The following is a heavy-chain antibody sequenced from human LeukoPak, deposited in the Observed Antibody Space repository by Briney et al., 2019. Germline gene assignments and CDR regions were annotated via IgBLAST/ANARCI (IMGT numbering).Heavy chain of an antibody. V-gene: IGHV5-51*01. Sequence: GESLKISCKGSGYSFTSYWIGWVRQMPGKGLEWMGIIYPGDSDTRYSPFFQGQVTISPGKSISTAYLQWSSLKASKNTMYYCARRAQLVGDYWGQGTLVTVSS. J-gene: IGHJ4*02. CDR1: GYSFTSYW. D-gene: IGHD6-6*01. CDR3: ARRAQLVGDY. CDR2: IYPGDSDT.